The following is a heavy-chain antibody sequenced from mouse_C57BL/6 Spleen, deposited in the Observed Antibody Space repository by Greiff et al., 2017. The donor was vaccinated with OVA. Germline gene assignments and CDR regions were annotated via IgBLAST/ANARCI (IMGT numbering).Heavy chain of an antibody. CDR2: IWSGGST. CDR1: GFSLTSYG. D-gene: IGHD4-1*01. Sequence: VMLVESGPGLVQPSQSLSITCTVSGFSLTSYGVHWVRQSPGKGLEWLGVIWSGGSTDYNAAFISRLSISKDNSKSQVFFKMNSLQADDTAIYYCARRWDEEIYYAMDYWGQGTSVTVSS. V-gene: IGHV2-2*01. CDR3: ARRWDEEIYYAMDY. J-gene: IGHJ4*01.